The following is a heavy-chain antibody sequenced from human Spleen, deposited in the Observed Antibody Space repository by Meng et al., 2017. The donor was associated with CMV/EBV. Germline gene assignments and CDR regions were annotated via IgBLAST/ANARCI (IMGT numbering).Heavy chain of an antibody. V-gene: IGHV3-30*02. Sequence: GESLKISCAASGFNFDTFLMHWVRQAPGKGLEWVAFIRPEGDNRYYAESVKGRFTISRDNSKKTLYLQMTSLRVDDTAVYYCAKDRSTIGVTVIDSWGQGTLVTVSS. CDR3: AKDRSTIGVTVIDS. D-gene: IGHD3-10*01. J-gene: IGHJ4*02. CDR1: GFNFDTFL. CDR2: IRPEGDNR.